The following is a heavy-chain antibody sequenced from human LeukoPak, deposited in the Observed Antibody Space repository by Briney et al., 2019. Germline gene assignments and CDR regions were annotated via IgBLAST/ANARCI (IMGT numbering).Heavy chain of an antibody. CDR3: AKDLIFSSTSFLFDY. Sequence: GSLRLSCAASGFTFSSYAMSWVRQAPGKGREGVSAISGSGGSTYYADSVKGRFTISRDNSKNTLYLQMNSLRAEDTAVYYCAKDLIFSSTSFLFDYWGQGTLVTVSS. V-gene: IGHV3-23*01. J-gene: IGHJ4*02. D-gene: IGHD2-2*01. CDR1: GFTFSSYA. CDR2: ISGSGGST.